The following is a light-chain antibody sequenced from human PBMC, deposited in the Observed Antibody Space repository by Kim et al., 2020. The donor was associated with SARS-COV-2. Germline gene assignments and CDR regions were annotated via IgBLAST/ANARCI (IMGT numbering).Light chain of an antibody. Sequence: DIQMTQSPSTLSASAGDRVTITCRASQSISTWLAWYQQTPGRAPKLLIYEASNLENGVPSRFSGSGSGTEFTLTINSLQPDDFATYYCQHYNTYSATFGQGTKLEIK. J-gene: IGKJ2*01. CDR1: QSISTW. V-gene: IGKV1-5*03. CDR3: QHYNTYSAT. CDR2: EAS.